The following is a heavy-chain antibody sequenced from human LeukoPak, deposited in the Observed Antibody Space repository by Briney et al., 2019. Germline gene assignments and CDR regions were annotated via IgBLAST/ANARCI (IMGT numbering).Heavy chain of an antibody. Sequence: PGGSLRLSCAASGFTFSAYALTWVRQAPGKGLEWVSTIGYSGADTYYADSVKGRFTISRDNSKNTLYLQTNSLRAEDTAAYYCAKDSATTVTSVDYWGQGTLVTVSS. CDR1: GFTFSAYA. CDR2: IGYSGADT. V-gene: IGHV3-23*01. CDR3: AKDSATTVTSVDY. J-gene: IGHJ4*02. D-gene: IGHD4-17*01.